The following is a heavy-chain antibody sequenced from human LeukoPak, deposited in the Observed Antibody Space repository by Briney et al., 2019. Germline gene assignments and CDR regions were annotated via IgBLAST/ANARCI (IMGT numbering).Heavy chain of an antibody. V-gene: IGHV4-31*03. D-gene: IGHD3-10*01. CDR2: IYYSGST. J-gene: IGHJ4*02. CDR1: GGSISSGGYY. Sequence: PSQTLSLTCTVSGGSISSGGYYWSWIRQHPGKGLEWIGYIYYSGSTYYNPTLKSRVTISVDTSKNQFSLKLSSVTAADTAVYYCARVSPPTAPEFGEKSHFDYWGQGTLVTVSS. CDR3: ARVSPPTAPEFGEKSHFDY.